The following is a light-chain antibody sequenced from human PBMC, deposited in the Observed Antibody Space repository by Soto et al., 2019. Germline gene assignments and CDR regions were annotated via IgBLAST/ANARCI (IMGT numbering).Light chain of an antibody. CDR3: SSFTNSILV. J-gene: IGLJ3*02. CDR1: TSDVGSHNF. Sequence: QSALTQPASVSGSPGQSITISCTGTTSDVGSHNFVSWYQQLPGKAPKLLIYEVTNRPSGTSNRFSGSKSGNTASLTISGLQAEDEADYYCSSFTNSILVFGGGTNVTVL. V-gene: IGLV2-14*01. CDR2: EVT.